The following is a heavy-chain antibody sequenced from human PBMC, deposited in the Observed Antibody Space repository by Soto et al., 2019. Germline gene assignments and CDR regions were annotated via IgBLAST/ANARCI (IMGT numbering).Heavy chain of an antibody. Sequence: ELQLVESGGGLVQPGGSLRLSCAASGFTFSNYAMHWVRQAPGKGLEFVSAISGNGVNTHYANSVRGRFTISRDTSKNTLYPQIGGLRADDMAVYYCVRGRSNRGCYSPVFDSSGQGTLVTVSS. CDR3: VRGRSNRGCYSPVFDS. D-gene: IGHD2-15*01. CDR1: GFTFSNYA. CDR2: ISGNGVNT. V-gene: IGHV3-64*01. J-gene: IGHJ4*02.